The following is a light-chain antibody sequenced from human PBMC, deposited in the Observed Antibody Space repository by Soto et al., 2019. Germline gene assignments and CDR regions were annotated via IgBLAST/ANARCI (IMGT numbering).Light chain of an antibody. J-gene: IGKJ4*01. Sequence: EIVMTQSPVTLAVSPGEIATLSCRASQSVRSNLAWYQQKPGQAPRLLIFGASTRATGIPARFSGSGSGTDFSLTISSLQSEDFAVYYCQQYNNWPPLTFGGGTKVDIK. CDR1: QSVRSN. CDR2: GAS. V-gene: IGKV3-15*01. CDR3: QQYNNWPPLT.